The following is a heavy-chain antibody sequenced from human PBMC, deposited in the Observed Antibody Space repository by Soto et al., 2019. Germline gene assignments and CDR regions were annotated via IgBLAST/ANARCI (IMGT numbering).Heavy chain of an antibody. CDR1: GGTFSSYA. Sequence: QVQLVQSGAEVKKPGSSVKVSCKASGGTFSSYAISWVRQAPGQGLEWMGGIIPIFGTANYAQKFQGRVTITGEESTRPGYMGLGSLRSEETAVYFCGSLYCSGGSCYSSRPRGAFDLWGQGKMVTVSS. CDR2: IIPIFGTA. J-gene: IGHJ3*01. CDR3: GSLYCSGGSCYSSRPRGAFDL. V-gene: IGHV1-69*01. D-gene: IGHD2-15*01.